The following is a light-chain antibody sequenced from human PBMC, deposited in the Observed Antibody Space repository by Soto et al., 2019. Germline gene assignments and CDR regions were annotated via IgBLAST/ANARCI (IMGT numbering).Light chain of an antibody. J-gene: IGKJ1*01. CDR2: GAS. V-gene: IGKV3-20*01. CDR1: QSVSSSY. Sequence: EIVLTQSPGTLSLSPGERATLSCRASQSVSSSYLAWYQQKPGQAPRLLIYGASSRATGIPDRFSGSGSGIDFTITISRLEPEDFAVYYCQQYGSSPVTFGQGTKVEIK. CDR3: QQYGSSPVT.